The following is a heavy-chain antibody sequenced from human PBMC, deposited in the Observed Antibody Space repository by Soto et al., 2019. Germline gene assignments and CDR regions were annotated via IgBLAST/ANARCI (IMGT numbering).Heavy chain of an antibody. Sequence: QVQLVESGGGVVQPGRSLRLSCAASGFTFSNYGMHWVRQAPGKGLEWVAVISYDASDTYYADSVKGRFTISRDNSKNTLFLQMNSLRTDDTAVYYCAKDPGYSKSWPFDYWGQGTLVTVSS. V-gene: IGHV3-30*18. D-gene: IGHD6-13*01. J-gene: IGHJ4*02. CDR1: GFTFSNYG. CDR2: ISYDASDT. CDR3: AKDPGYSKSWPFDY.